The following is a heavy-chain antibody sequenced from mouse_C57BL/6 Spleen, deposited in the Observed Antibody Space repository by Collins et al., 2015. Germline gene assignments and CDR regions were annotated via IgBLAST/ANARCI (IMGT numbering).Heavy chain of an antibody. J-gene: IGHJ3*01. CDR3: ASPPLYYGYETWFAY. Sequence: EKFKSKATLTVDKPSSTAYMQLSSLTSEDSAVYYCASPPLYYGYETWFAYWGQGTLVTVSA. D-gene: IGHD2-2*01. V-gene: IGHV1-62-3*01.